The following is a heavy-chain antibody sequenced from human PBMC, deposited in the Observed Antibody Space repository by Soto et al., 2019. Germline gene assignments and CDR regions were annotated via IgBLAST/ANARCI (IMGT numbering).Heavy chain of an antibody. V-gene: IGHV1-3*01. CDR2: INAGNGNT. D-gene: IGHD1-1*01. J-gene: IGHJ5*02. Sequence: ASVKVSCKASGYTFTSYAMHWVRQAPGQGLEWMGWINAGNGNTKYSQKFQGRVTITRDTSASTAYMELSSLRSEDTAVYYCARADFGSRNWNDVSIDPWGQGTLVTVSS. CDR1: GYTFTSYA. CDR3: ARADFGSRNWNDVSIDP.